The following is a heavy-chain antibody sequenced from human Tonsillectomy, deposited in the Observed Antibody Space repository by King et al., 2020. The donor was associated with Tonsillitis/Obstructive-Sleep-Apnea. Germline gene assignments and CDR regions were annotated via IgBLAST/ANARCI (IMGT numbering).Heavy chain of an antibody. CDR3: ARAGDSSGWFAAFDI. CDR1: GGSISSYY. V-gene: IGHV4-59*01. D-gene: IGHD6-19*01. Sequence: VQLQESGPGLVKPSETLSLTCTVSGGSISSYYWSWIRQPPGKGLEWIGYIYYSGSTNYDPSLKSRVTISIDTSKNQFSLKLSSVTAADTAVFYCARAGDSSGWFAAFDIWGQGTKVTVSS. J-gene: IGHJ3*02. CDR2: IYYSGST.